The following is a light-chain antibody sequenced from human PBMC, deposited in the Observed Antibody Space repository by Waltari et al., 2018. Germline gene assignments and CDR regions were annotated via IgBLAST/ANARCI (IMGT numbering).Light chain of an antibody. CDR2: DVS. CDR1: SSDVGGYNY. CDR3: SSYTSSYTYV. V-gene: IGLV2-14*03. J-gene: IGLJ1*01. Sequence: QSALTQPASVSGSPGQSITISCTGTSSDVGGYNYVSWYQQNPGKAPKFMIYDVSNRPSGVANRFSCSKSGNTASLTISGLQAEDEADYYCSSYTSSYTYVFGTGTKVTVL.